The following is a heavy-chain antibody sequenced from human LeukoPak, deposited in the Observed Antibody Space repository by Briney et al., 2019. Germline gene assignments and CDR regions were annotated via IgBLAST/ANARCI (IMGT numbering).Heavy chain of an antibody. CDR3: ARGGGIYYDFWSGYETYFDY. V-gene: IGHV1-8*01. J-gene: IGHJ4*02. D-gene: IGHD3-3*01. Sequence: ASVKVSCKASGYTFTSYDINWVRQATGQGLEWMGWMNPNSGNTGYAQKFQGRVTMTRNTSISTAYMELSSLRSEDTAVNYCARGGGIYYDFWSGYETYFDYWGQGTLVTVSS. CDR1: GYTFTSYD. CDR2: MNPNSGNT.